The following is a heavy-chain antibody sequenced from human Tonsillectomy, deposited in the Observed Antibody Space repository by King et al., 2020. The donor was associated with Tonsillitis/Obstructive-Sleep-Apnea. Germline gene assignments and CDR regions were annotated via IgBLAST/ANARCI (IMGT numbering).Heavy chain of an antibody. J-gene: IGHJ6*03. CDR2: INHSGNT. Sequence: VQLQQWGAGLLKPSETLSLTCALYGGPFRGYYWSWIRQPPGKGLEWIGEINHSGNTDYNPSLKSRVTISVDTSKNPFSLKLTSVTAADTAVYFCGTNNGDFYYYMDVWGKGTTVTGPS. V-gene: IGHV4-34*01. D-gene: IGHD2-8*01. CDR3: GTNNGDFYYYMDV. CDR1: GGPFRGYY.